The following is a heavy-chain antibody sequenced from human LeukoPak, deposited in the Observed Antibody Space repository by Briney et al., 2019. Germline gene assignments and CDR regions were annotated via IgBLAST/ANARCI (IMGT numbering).Heavy chain of an antibody. CDR2: MNPKSGNT. Sequence: ASVKVSCKASGYTFTSHDINWVRQATGQGLEWMGWMNPKSGNTGYAQKFQGRVTMTRDTSISTAYMELSSLKSDDTAVYYCARMDTGGSSSPHWLDPWGQGTLVTVSS. V-gene: IGHV1-8*01. J-gene: IGHJ5*02. CDR3: ARMDTGGSSSPHWLDP. D-gene: IGHD2-8*02. CDR1: GYTFTSHD.